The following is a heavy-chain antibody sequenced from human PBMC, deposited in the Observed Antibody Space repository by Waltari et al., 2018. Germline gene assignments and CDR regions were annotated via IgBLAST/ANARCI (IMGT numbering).Heavy chain of an antibody. Sequence: EVQLVESGGGLVQPGGSLKLSCAASGFTFSGSAMHWVRQASGNGLEWVGRIRSKANSYATAYAASVKGRFTISRDDSKNTAYLQMNSLKTEDTAVYYCTRPGIAVAGTDVDAFDIWGQGTMVTVSS. CDR1: GFTFSGSA. V-gene: IGHV3-73*02. J-gene: IGHJ3*02. CDR3: TRPGIAVAGTDVDAFDI. CDR2: IRSKANSYAT. D-gene: IGHD6-19*01.